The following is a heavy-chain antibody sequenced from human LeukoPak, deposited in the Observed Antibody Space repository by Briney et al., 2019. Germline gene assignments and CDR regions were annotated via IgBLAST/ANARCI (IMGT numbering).Heavy chain of an antibody. J-gene: IGHJ4*02. D-gene: IGHD6-19*01. V-gene: IGHV3-30*02. Sequence: PGGSLRLSCAASGFTFSSYGMHWVRQAPGKGLEWVAFIRYDGSNKYYADSVKGRFTISRDNSMNTLYLQMNSLRTEDTAVYYCAKDQEAVAGTGGFDYWGQGTLVTVSS. CDR1: GFTFSSYG. CDR2: IRYDGSNK. CDR3: AKDQEAVAGTGGFDY.